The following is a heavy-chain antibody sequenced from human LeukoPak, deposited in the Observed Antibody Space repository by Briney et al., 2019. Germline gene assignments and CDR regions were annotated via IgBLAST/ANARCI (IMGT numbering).Heavy chain of an antibody. V-gene: IGHV3-49*04. D-gene: IGHD2-15*01. J-gene: IGHJ4*02. CDR2: IRSKAYGGTT. CDR3: TRENNCSGGSCYGGDY. Sequence: GGSLRLSCAASGFTVSSNYMSWVRQAPGKGLEWVGFIRSKAYGGTTEYAASVKGRFTISRDDSKSIAYLQVNSLKTEDTAVYYCTRENNCSGGSCYGGDYWGQGTLVTVSS. CDR1: GFTVSSNY.